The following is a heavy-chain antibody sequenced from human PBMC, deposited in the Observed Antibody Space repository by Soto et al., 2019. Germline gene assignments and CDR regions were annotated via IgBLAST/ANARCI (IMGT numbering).Heavy chain of an antibody. Sequence: EAQLLESGGGLGQPGGSLRLSCAASGFTFKIYAMSWVRQAPGKGLEWVSGIGGGDDDTYYADSVKGRFTISRDNSKNSLYLQMNSLRAEDTAVYYCATSAAAPGNYWGQGTLVTVSS. CDR3: ATSAAAPGNY. J-gene: IGHJ4*02. CDR2: IGGGDDDT. CDR1: GFTFKIYA. D-gene: IGHD6-13*01. V-gene: IGHV3-23*01.